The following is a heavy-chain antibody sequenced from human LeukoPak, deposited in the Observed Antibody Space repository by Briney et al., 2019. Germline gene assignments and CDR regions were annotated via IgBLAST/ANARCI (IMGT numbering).Heavy chain of an antibody. V-gene: IGHV4-59*01. Sequence: SETLSLTCTVSGGSISSYYWSWIRQPPGKGLEWIGYIYYSGSTNYNPSLKSRVTISVDTSKNQFSLKLSSVTAADTAVYYCARVPVRGSRTSCFDYWGQGTLVTVSS. D-gene: IGHD2-2*01. J-gene: IGHJ4*02. CDR3: ARVPVRGSRTSCFDY. CDR2: IYYSGST. CDR1: GGSISSYY.